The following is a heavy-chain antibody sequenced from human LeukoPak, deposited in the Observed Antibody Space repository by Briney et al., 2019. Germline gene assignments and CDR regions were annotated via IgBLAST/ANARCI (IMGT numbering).Heavy chain of an antibody. CDR2: IYYSGST. CDR1: GVSINSDY. V-gene: IGHV4-59*01. J-gene: IGHJ4*02. Sequence: SETLSLNCTVSGVSINSDYWSWVRQPPGKGLEWIGYIYYSGSTNYNPSLKSRVTISVDTSKNQFSLKLSSVTAADTAVYYCARVVLDVDTAMVFDYWGQGTLVTVSS. CDR3: ARVVLDVDTAMVFDY. D-gene: IGHD5-18*01.